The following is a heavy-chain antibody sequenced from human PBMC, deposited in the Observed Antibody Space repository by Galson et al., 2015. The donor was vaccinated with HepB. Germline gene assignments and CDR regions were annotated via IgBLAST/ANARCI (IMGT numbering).Heavy chain of an antibody. CDR1: GYTFSRYG. J-gene: IGHJ4*02. CDR2: ISAYNGHT. Sequence: SVKVSCKASGYTFSRYGISWVRQAPGQGLEWMGWISAYNGHTNYAQKLQGRVTMTTDTSSTTAYMEVRSLRSDDTAVYYCARGGMGTTWYFDYWGQGTLVTVSS. D-gene: IGHD1-7*01. V-gene: IGHV1-18*04. CDR3: ARGGMGTTWYFDY.